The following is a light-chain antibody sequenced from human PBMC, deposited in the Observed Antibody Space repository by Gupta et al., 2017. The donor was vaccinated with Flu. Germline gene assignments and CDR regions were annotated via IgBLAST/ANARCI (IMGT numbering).Light chain of an antibody. Sequence: VKLTCTLSSGNSNYAIAWHQQQPEKGPRFLMMVNSDGSHSKGDGIPDRFSGSRSGAERYLTISSLQAEDEDYYYCQTWDTGIRVFGGGTKLTVL. CDR3: QTWDTGIRV. CDR2: VNSDGSH. V-gene: IGLV4-69*01. CDR1: SGNSNYA. J-gene: IGLJ3*02.